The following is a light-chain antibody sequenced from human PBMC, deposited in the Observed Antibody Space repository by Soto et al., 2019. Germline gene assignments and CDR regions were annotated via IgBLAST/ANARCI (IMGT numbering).Light chain of an antibody. CDR1: QSVSSN. J-gene: IGKJ2*01. CDR2: GAS. Sequence: EIVMTQSPATLSVSPGERATLSCRASQSVSSNLAWYQQKPGQAPRLLIYGASIRATGIPARFTGSGSGTDFPLTVSSLLSDDVAVYYCLQFSNWPYTCGQGTKLQIK. CDR3: LQFSNWPYT. V-gene: IGKV3-15*01.